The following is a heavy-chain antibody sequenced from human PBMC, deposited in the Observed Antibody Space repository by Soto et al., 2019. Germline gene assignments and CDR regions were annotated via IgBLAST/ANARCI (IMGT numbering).Heavy chain of an antibody. J-gene: IGHJ3*02. Sequence: SLRLSCAASGFTFSSYSMNWVRQAPGKGLEWVSSISSSSSYIYYADSVKGRFTISRDNAKNSLYLQMNSLRAEDTAVYYCARIQRGYSGCDAIDIWGQGTMVTVSS. CDR2: ISSSSSYI. CDR3: ARIQRGYSGCDAIDI. V-gene: IGHV3-21*01. CDR1: GFTFSSYS. D-gene: IGHD5-12*01.